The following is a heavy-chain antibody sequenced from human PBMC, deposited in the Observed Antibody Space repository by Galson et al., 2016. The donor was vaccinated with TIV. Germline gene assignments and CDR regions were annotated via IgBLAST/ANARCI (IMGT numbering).Heavy chain of an antibody. CDR3: AAGGFCSSADCYYGGFDF. J-gene: IGHJ4*02. Sequence: TLSLTCTVSGGSINGGSLYWSWVRQHPGRGLEWIGYIFHSGNTYYNPSLKSRITISVDTSKNHFSLRLSSVTAADTAVYYCAAGGFCSSADCYYGGFDFWGQGTLVAVSS. D-gene: IGHD2-2*01. CDR1: GGSINGGSLY. V-gene: IGHV4-31*03. CDR2: IFHSGNT.